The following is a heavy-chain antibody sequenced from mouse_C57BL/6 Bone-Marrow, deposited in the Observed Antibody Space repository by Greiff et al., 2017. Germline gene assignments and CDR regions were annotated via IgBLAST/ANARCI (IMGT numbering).Heavy chain of an antibody. CDR1: GFTFSSYA. V-gene: IGHV5-4*03. J-gene: IGHJ4*01. Sequence: EVKLVESGGGLVKPGGSLKLSCAASGFTFSSYAMSWVRQTPEKRLEWVATISDGGSYTYYPDNVKGRFTISRDNAKNNRYLQMRHLKSEDTAMYYCARGGNYVDYAMDYWGQGTSVTVSS. CDR2: ISDGGSYT. D-gene: IGHD2-1*01. CDR3: ARGGNYVDYAMDY.